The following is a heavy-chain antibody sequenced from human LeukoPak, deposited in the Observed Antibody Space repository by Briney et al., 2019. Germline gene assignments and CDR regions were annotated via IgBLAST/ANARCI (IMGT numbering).Heavy chain of an antibody. CDR3: ARYYYDSKVGFYYFDY. CDR1: GGSFSGYY. Sequence: SETLSLTCAVYGGSFSGYYWSWIRQPPGKGLEWIGEINHSESTNYNPSLKSRVTISVDTSKNQFSLKLSSVTAADTAVYYCARYYYDSKVGFYYFDYWGQGTLVTVSS. J-gene: IGHJ4*02. D-gene: IGHD3-22*01. V-gene: IGHV4-34*01. CDR2: INHSEST.